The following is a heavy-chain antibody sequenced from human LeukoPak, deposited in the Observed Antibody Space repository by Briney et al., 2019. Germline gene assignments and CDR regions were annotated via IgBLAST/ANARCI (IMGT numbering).Heavy chain of an antibody. CDR3: ANYAPFWSGYYTDY. V-gene: IGHV4-59*11. D-gene: IGHD3-3*01. CDR2: IYYSGST. Sequence: SETLSLTCTVSGASISSHYWSWIRQPPGKGLEWIGSIYYSGSTYYNPSLKSRVTISVDTSKNQFSLKLSSVTAADTAVCYCANYAPFWSGYYTDYWGQGTLVTVSS. CDR1: GASISSHY. J-gene: IGHJ4*02.